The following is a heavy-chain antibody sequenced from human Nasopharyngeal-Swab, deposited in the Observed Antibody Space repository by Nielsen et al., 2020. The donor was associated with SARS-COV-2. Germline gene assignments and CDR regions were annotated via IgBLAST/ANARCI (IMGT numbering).Heavy chain of an antibody. D-gene: IGHD4-11*01. CDR3: ARDPMTTVSRFDY. V-gene: IGHV3-21*01. CDR1: GFTFSSYS. J-gene: IGHJ4*02. Sequence: GGSLRLSCAASGFTFSSYSMNWVRQAPGKGLEWVSSISSSSSYIYYADSVKGRFTISRDNAKNSLYLQMNSLRAEDTAVYYCARDPMTTVSRFDYWGQGTLVTVSS. CDR2: ISSSSSYI.